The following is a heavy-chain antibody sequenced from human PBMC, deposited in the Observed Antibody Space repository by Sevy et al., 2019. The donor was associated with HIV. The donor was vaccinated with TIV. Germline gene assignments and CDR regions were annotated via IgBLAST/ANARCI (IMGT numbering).Heavy chain of an antibody. D-gene: IGHD1-7*01. CDR1: GGSVSSGSYY. Sequence: KQSQTLSLTCTVSGGSVSSGSYYWSWIRQPPGKGLEWIGYIYYSGSTNYNPSLKSRVTISVDTSKNQFSLKLSSVTAADTAVYYCARVNIAGLELYYYYYYGMDVWGQGTTVTVSS. CDR2: IYYSGST. V-gene: IGHV4-61*01. J-gene: IGHJ6*02. CDR3: ARVNIAGLELYYYYYYGMDV.